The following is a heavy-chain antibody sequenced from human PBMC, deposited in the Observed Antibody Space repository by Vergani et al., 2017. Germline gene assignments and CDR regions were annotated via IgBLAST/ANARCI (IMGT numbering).Heavy chain of an antibody. J-gene: IGHJ5*02. CDR1: GGSISSYY. D-gene: IGHD2/OR15-2a*01. CDR3: ARDYSNSSPGGSRWCDP. CDR2: IYYSGST. V-gene: IGHV4-59*01. Sequence: QVQLQESGPGLVKPSETLSLTCTVSGGSISSYYWSWIRQPPGKGLEWIGYIYYSGSTNYNPSLKSRVTISVDTSKNQFSLKLSSVTAADTAVYYCARDYSNSSPGGSRWCDPWGQGTLVTVSS.